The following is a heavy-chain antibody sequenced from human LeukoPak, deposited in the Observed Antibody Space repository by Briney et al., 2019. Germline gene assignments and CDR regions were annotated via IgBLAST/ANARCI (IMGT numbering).Heavy chain of an antibody. CDR1: GDSVSSNSAA. D-gene: IGHD3-22*01. V-gene: IGHV6-1*01. CDR3: TRAYYYDSSGSLNWFDP. CDR2: TYYRSKWYN. Sequence: SQTLSLTCALSGDSVSSNSAAWNWIRQSPSRGLEWLGRTYYRSKWYNDYAVSVKSRITINPDTSKNQFSLQLNSVTPEDTAVYYCTRAYYYDSSGSLNWFDPWGQGTLVTVSS. J-gene: IGHJ5*02.